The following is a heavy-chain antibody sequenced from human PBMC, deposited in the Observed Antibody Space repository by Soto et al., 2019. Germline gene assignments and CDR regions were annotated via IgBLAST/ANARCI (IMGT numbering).Heavy chain of an antibody. Sequence: GGSLRLSCAASGFTFTTNAMTWVRRAPGKGLEWVSAISGSGGSTYYAESVKGRFTISRDSSKNIVFLQMNSLRAEDTAVYYCAKNWDTTFSSSSHWGQGTLVTVSS. CDR3: AKNWDTTFSSSSH. V-gene: IGHV3-23*01. D-gene: IGHD6-6*01. CDR2: ISGSGGST. CDR1: GFTFTTNA. J-gene: IGHJ4*02.